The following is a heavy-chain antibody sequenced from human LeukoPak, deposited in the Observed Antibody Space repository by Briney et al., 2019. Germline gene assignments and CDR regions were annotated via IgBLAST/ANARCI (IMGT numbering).Heavy chain of an antibody. D-gene: IGHD6-19*01. Sequence: ASVKVSCKASGYTFTSYDINWVRQATGQGLEWMGWMNPNSGNTGHAQKFQGRVTMTRNTSISTAYMELSSLRSEDTAVYYCARGVPKWLGRGVHWFDPWGQGTLVTVSS. CDR3: ARGVPKWLGRGVHWFDP. V-gene: IGHV1-8*01. CDR2: MNPNSGNT. CDR1: GYTFTSYD. J-gene: IGHJ5*02.